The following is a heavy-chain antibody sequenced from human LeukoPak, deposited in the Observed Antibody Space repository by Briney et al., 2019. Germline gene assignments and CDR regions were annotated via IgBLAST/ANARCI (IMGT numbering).Heavy chain of an antibody. CDR2: INPNSGGT. J-gene: IGHJ6*03. V-gene: IGHV1-2*02. D-gene: IGHD3-16*01. CDR1: GYTFTGYF. Sequence: ASVKVSCKASGYTFTGYFMHWVRQAPGQGLEWMGWINPNSGGTNYAQKFQGRVTMTRDTSISTAYMELSRLRSDDTAVYYCARGVSGTYYYYYMDVWGKGTTVTISS. CDR3: ARGVSGTYYYYYMDV.